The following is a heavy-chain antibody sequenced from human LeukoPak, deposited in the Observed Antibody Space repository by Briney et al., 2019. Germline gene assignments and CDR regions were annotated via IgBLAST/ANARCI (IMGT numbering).Heavy chain of an antibody. CDR3: ARKDYGGYAYYYYGLDV. CDR2: ISSSGSTK. CDR1: GFTFSSYE. D-gene: IGHD5-12*01. J-gene: IGHJ6*04. Sequence: GGSRRLSCAASGFTFSSYEMNWVRQAQGKGLGWVSYISSSGSTKYYADSVKGRFTISRDNAKNSLYLQMNSLRAEDTAVYYCARKDYGGYAYYYYGLDVWGKGTTVTVSS. V-gene: IGHV3-48*03.